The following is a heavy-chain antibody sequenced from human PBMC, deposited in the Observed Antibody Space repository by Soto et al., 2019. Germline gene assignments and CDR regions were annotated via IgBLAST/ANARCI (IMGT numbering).Heavy chain of an antibody. Sequence: QVQLQESGPGLVKPSQTLSLTCTVSDGSIDSGSYYRSWVRQYPGKGLEWIGSIHYSGSIYYRPSLRSRLTMSADTSKNQFSLKLSSVTVADTAVYYCTRGLDRAKLGYWGQGIQVIVSS. CDR1: DGSIDSGSYY. CDR2: IHYSGSI. D-gene: IGHD1-26*01. V-gene: IGHV4-31*03. J-gene: IGHJ4*02. CDR3: TRGLDRAKLGY.